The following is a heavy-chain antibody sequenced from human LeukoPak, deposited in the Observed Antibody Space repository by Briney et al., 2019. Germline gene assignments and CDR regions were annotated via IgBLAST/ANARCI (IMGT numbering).Heavy chain of an antibody. V-gene: IGHV3-9*01. Sequence: GGSLRLSCAVSGFTFDDYAMHWVRRVPGKGLEWVSGINWNSDSIGYADSVKGRFTVSRDNSKNTLYLHMNSLSAEDTAVYYCARDLSWGSYTSWGQGTLVTVSS. CDR2: INWNSDSI. J-gene: IGHJ4*02. D-gene: IGHD3-16*01. CDR1: GFTFDDYA. CDR3: ARDLSWGSYTS.